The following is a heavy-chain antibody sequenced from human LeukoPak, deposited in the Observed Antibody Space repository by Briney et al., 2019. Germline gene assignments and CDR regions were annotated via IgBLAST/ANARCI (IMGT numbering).Heavy chain of an antibody. V-gene: IGHV3-11*06. CDR3: ARGGYSSGWYVVY. Sequence: GGSLRLSCAASGFTFSDYYMSWIRQAPGKGLEWVSYISSSSSYTNYADSVKGRFTISRDNAKNSLYLQMSSLRAEDTAVYYCARGGYSSGWYVVYWGQGTLVTVSS. CDR1: GFTFSDYY. CDR2: ISSSSSYT. J-gene: IGHJ4*02. D-gene: IGHD6-19*01.